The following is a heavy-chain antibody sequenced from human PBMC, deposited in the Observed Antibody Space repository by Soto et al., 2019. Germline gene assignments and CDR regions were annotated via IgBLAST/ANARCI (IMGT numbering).Heavy chain of an antibody. CDR2: ISSSGSTI. D-gene: IGHD3-3*01. CDR1: GFTFSSYE. V-gene: IGHV3-48*03. CDR3: ARSNFWSGYPYFDY. Sequence: EVQLVESGGGLVQPGGSLRLSCAASGFTFSSYEMNWVRQAPGKGLEWVSYISSSGSTIYYADSVKGRFTISRDNAKNSLYLQMNSLRAEDTAVYYCARSNFWSGYPYFDYWGQGTLVTVSS. J-gene: IGHJ4*02.